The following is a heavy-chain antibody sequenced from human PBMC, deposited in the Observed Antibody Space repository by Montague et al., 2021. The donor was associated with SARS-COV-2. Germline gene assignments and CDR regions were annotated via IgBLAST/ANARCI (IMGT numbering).Heavy chain of an antibody. J-gene: IGHJ6*03. CDR2: IWHDGSNK. D-gene: IGHD1-26*01. Sequence: SLRLSCAASGFTFSSYGMHWVRQAPGKGLEWVAVIWHDGSNKYYADSVKGRFTISRDNSKNTLYLQMNSLRAEDTAVYYCARDLVGAYYYMDVWGKGTTVTVSS. CDR1: GFTFSSYG. V-gene: IGHV3-33*01. CDR3: ARDLVGAYYYMDV.